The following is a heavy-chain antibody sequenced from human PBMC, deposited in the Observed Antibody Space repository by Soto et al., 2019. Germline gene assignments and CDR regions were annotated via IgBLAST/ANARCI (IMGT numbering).Heavy chain of an antibody. CDR3: ARWVVVVAANDPDYYYYYGMDV. Sequence: SDTLSLTCTVSGGSISSFYYYWSWIRQPPGKGLEWIGYIYYSGSTYYNPSLKSRVTISVDTSKNQFSLKLSSVTAADTAVYYCARWVVVVAANDPDYYYYYGMDVWGQGTTVTVSS. V-gene: IGHV4-30-4*02. D-gene: IGHD2-15*01. J-gene: IGHJ6*02. CDR2: IYYSGST. CDR1: GGSISSFYYY.